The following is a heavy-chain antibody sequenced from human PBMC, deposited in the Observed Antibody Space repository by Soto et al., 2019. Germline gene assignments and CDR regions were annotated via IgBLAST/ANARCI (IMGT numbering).Heavy chain of an antibody. J-gene: IGHJ4*02. V-gene: IGHV1-69*12. CDR3: ARGMGRWDLLFDY. Sequence: QVQLVQSGAETKKPGSSVKVSCKASGGTFRTQAMSWVRQAPGQGLEWMGGSTPFFGTSNYAQKCQGRLTITADEVTSTAYMELSGLTSDDTALYFCARGMGRWDLLFDYWGQGTLVIVSP. CDR2: STPFFGTS. D-gene: IGHD1-26*01. CDR1: GGTFRTQA.